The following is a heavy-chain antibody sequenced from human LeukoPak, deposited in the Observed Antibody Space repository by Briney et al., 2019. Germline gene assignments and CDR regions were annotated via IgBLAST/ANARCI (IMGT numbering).Heavy chain of an antibody. D-gene: IGHD5-18*01. V-gene: IGHV6-1*01. CDR3: VRGRDTAMGS. J-gene: IGHJ4*02. Sequence: PSQTLSLTCAISGDSVSSNSATWNWIRQSPSRGLKWLGRTYYRSKWKNDYAVSVKSRITFNPDTSKNQFSLQLNSVTPEDTAVYYCVRGRDTAMGSWGQGTLVTVSS. CDR2: TYYRSKWKN. CDR1: GDSVSSNSAT.